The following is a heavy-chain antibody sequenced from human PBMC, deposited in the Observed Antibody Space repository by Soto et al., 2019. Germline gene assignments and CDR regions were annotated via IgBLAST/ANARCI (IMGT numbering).Heavy chain of an antibody. D-gene: IGHD2-15*01. V-gene: IGHV3-30*18. J-gene: IGHJ4*02. CDR2: ISYDGSNK. CDR1: GFTFSSYG. Sequence: QVQLVESGGGVVQPGRSLRLSCAASGFTFSSYGMHWVRQAPGKGLEWVAVISYDGSNKYYADSVKGRFTISRDNSKNTLYLQMNSLRAEDTAVYYCAKDEGMGIVVVVAATLDYWGQGTLVTVSS. CDR3: AKDEGMGIVVVVAATLDY.